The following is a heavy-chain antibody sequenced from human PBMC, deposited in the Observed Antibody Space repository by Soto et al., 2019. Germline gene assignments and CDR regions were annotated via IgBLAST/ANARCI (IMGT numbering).Heavy chain of an antibody. D-gene: IGHD6-19*01. J-gene: IGHJ6*02. CDR3: ARDGSEGWYGSRYYYYYGMDV. Sequence: SETLSLTCTVSGGSISSYYWSWIRQPPWKGLEWIGYIYYSGSTNYNPSLKSRVTISVDTSKNQFSLKLSSVTAADTAVYYCARDGSEGWYGSRYYYYYGMDVWGQGTTVTVSS. CDR1: GGSISSYY. V-gene: IGHV4-59*01. CDR2: IYYSGST.